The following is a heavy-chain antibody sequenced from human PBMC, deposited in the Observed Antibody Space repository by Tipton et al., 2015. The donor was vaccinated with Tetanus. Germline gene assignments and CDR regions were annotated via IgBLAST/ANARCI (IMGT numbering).Heavy chain of an antibody. Sequence: LRLSCTVSGDSISSGPYSWSWLRQHPGKGLELIGYIYYSGTSYISPSLTRRVSIAVDTSRNQFSLNLTSVTVADSAFYFCARVSRRNYYFDYWSPGAQVTVSS. V-gene: IGHV4-31*02. CDR2: IYYSGTS. D-gene: IGHD2/OR15-2a*01. J-gene: IGHJ4*02. CDR1: GDSISSGPYS. CDR3: ARVSRRNYYFDY.